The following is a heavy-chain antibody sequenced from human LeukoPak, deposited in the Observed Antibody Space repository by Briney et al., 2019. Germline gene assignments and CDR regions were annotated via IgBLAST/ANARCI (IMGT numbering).Heavy chain of an antibody. Sequence: GGSLRLSCAASGFTFSSYSMNWVRQAPGKGLEWVSYISSSSSTIYYADSVKGRFTISRDNAKNSLYLQMNSLRDEDTAVYYCARDGDSGSYSVLFDYWGQGTLVTVSS. CDR1: GFTFSSYS. D-gene: IGHD1-26*01. CDR2: ISSSSSTI. CDR3: ARDGDSGSYSVLFDY. V-gene: IGHV3-48*02. J-gene: IGHJ4*02.